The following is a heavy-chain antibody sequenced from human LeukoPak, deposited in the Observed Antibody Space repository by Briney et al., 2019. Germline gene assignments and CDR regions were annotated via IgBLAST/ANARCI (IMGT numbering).Heavy chain of an antibody. J-gene: IGHJ4*02. CDR3: ARVGYDKGFDY. D-gene: IGHD3-22*01. CDR2: INHSGST. V-gene: IGHV4-34*01. CDR1: GGSFSGYY. Sequence: SSETLSLTCAVYGGSFSGYYWSWIRQPPGKGLEWIGEINHSGSTNYNPSLKSRVTISVDTSKNQFSLKLSSVTAADTAVYYCARVGYDKGFDYWGQGTLVTVSS.